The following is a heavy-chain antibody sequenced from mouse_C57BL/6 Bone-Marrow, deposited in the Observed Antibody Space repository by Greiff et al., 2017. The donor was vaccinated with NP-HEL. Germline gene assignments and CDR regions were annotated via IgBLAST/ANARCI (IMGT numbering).Heavy chain of an antibody. Sequence: VQLQQSGAELVRPGASVKLSCTVSGFNIKDDYMHWVKQRPEQGLEWIGWIDPENGDTEYASKFQGKATITADTSSNTAYLQLSGRTSEDTAVYYCTTGGSSPYAMDYWGQGTSVTVSS. D-gene: IGHD1-1*01. CDR2: IDPENGDT. V-gene: IGHV14-4*01. J-gene: IGHJ4*01. CDR1: GFNIKDDY. CDR3: TTGGSSPYAMDY.